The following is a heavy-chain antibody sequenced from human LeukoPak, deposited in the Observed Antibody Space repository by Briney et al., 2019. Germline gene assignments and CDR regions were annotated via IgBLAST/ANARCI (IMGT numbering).Heavy chain of an antibody. CDR1: GYTFTSYG. Sequence: ASVKVFCKASGYTFTSYGISWVRQAPGQGLEWMGWISAYNGNTNYAQKLQGRVTMTTDTSTSTAYMELRSLRSDDTAVYYCARDLFGVVASYYMDVWGKGTTVTVSS. CDR3: ARDLFGVVASYYMDV. J-gene: IGHJ6*03. D-gene: IGHD3-22*01. CDR2: ISAYNGNT. V-gene: IGHV1-18*04.